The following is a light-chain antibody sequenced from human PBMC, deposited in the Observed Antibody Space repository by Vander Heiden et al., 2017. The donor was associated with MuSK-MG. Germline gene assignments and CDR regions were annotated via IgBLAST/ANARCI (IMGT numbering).Light chain of an antibody. J-gene: IGLJ2*01. Sequence: AVTQPASGAGAPGQSINIPCTGTSSDVGGDDYVSWYQQHPGKAPKLMIYDVSNRPSWVSNRFSGSKSGNIASLTISGRQAEDEADYYCCSYTSTSTRVFGGGTKLTVL. CDR1: SSDVGGDDY. V-gene: IGLV2-14*03. CDR2: DVS. CDR3: CSYTSTSTRV.